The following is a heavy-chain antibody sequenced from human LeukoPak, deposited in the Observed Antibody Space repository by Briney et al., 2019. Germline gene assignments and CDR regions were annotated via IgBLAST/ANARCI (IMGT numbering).Heavy chain of an antibody. Sequence: PGGSLRLSCATSGFTFSSNWMSWVRHAPGRGLDWVANIKPDGSAQYYAASVKGRFTVSRDNAKNSVYLQMNSLRVEDTAVYYCARDYTGYFPWGQETLSSSPQ. J-gene: IGHJ5*02. D-gene: IGHD3-9*01. CDR3: ARDYTGYFP. CDR1: GFTFSSNW. CDR2: IKPDGSAQ. V-gene: IGHV3-7*01.